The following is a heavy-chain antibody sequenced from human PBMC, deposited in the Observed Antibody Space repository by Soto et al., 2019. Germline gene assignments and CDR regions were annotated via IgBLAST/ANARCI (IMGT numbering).Heavy chain of an antibody. Sequence: SGPTLVNPTQTLTLTCTFSGFSLSTSGMCVSWIRQPPGKALEWLALIDWDDDKYYSTSLKTRLTISKDTSKNQVVLTMTNMDPVDTATYYCARIIKRYSGSCYEYYYYGMYVWGQGTTVTVSS. CDR3: ARIIKRYSGSCYEYYYYGMYV. CDR2: IDWDDDK. V-gene: IGHV2-70*01. D-gene: IGHD1-26*01. J-gene: IGHJ6*02. CDR1: GFSLSTSGMC.